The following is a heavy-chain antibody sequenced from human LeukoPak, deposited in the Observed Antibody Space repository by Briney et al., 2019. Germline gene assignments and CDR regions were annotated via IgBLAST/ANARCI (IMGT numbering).Heavy chain of an antibody. CDR2: INPNSGGT. CDR3: ARGQRLRFMTNWFDP. Sequence: ASVTVSFKASGYTFTVYYMHWVRQAPGQGLGWMGWINPNSGGTNYAQKFQVRVTMTRDTSISTAYMELSRLRSDDTAVYYCARGQRLRFMTNWFDPWGQGTLVTVSS. D-gene: IGHD5-12*01. V-gene: IGHV1-2*02. CDR1: GYTFTVYY. J-gene: IGHJ5*02.